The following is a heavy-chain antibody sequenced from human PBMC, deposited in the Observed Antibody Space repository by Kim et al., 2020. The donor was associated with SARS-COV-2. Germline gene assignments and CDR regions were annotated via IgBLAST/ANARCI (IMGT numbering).Heavy chain of an antibody. D-gene: IGHD5-12*01. CDR1: GYSFTSYW. Sequence: GESLKISCKGSGYSFTSYWIGWVRQMPGKGLEWMGIIYPGDSDTRYSPSFQGQVTISADKSISTAYLQWSSLKASDTAMYYCARHIDVATTRSEYYYYYYGMDVWCQGTTVTVSS. CDR2: IYPGDSDT. J-gene: IGHJ6*02. V-gene: IGHV5-51*01. CDR3: ARHIDVATTRSEYYYYYYGMDV.